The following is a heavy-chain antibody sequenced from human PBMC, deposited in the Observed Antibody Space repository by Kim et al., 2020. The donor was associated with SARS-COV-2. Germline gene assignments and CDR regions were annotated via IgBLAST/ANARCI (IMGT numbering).Heavy chain of an antibody. CDR2: IYHNGNT. Sequence: SETLSLTCAVSGDSISTTNWWTGVRQSPGKGREWIGGIYHNGNTTYNPPLQSRVTISVDKSTNHFSLMINSVTAADTAVYYCARRIPLFFGDEDAFAVSGRWTIGSVS. CDR1: GDSISTTNW. J-gene: IGHJ3*01. CDR3: ARRIPLFFGDEDAFAV. V-gene: IGHV4-4*02. D-gene: IGHD3-10*01.